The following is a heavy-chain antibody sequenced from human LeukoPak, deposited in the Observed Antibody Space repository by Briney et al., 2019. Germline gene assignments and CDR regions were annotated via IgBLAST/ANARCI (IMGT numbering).Heavy chain of an antibody. J-gene: IGHJ5*02. CDR3: ARGNGNVGGRLDP. CDR2: LYSGGAT. D-gene: IGHD1-1*01. CDR1: GFSVSGIH. Sequence: GEFLRLSCAASGFSVSGIHMNWVRQAPGKNLEWVSGLYSGGATYYSDSLGGRFTISRDPSKNTVYLQMTSLRVNDSAIYYCARGNGNVGGRLDPWGQGTRVTVSS. V-gene: IGHV3-66*01.